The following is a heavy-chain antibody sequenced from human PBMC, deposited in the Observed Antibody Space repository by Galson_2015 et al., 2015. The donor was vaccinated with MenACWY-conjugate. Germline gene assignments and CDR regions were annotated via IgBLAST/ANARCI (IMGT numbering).Heavy chain of an antibody. V-gene: IGHV3-74*01. CDR2: INPGGSST. D-gene: IGHD1-26*01. Sequence: SLRLSCAASGFTFSTNAMTWVRQAPGKGLVWVSRINPGGSSTTYADSVKDRFTISRDNAKNTLYLQMNSLRPEDTAVFYCAKSRGASFYFDSWGQGTLVTVSS. CDR1: GFTFSTNA. CDR3: AKSRGASFYFDS. J-gene: IGHJ4*02.